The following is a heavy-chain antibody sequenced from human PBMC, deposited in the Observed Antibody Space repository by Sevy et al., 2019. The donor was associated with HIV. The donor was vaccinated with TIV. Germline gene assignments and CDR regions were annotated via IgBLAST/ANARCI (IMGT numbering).Heavy chain of an antibody. CDR3: AGDNPITMIVVVSPENPNAFDI. V-gene: IGHV3-21*01. J-gene: IGHJ3*02. Sequence: GGSLRLSCAASGFTFSSYSMNWVRQAPGKGLEWVSSISSSSSYIYYADSVKGRFTISRDNAKNSLYLQMNSLRAEDTAVYYCAGDNPITMIVVVSPENPNAFDIWGQGTMVTVSS. D-gene: IGHD3-22*01. CDR1: GFTFSSYS. CDR2: ISSSSSYI.